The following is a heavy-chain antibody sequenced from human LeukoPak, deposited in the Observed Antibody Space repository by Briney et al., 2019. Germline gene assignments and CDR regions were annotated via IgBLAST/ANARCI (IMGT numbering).Heavy chain of an antibody. J-gene: IGHJ5*02. Sequence: SETLSLTCTVSGGSISSYYWSWIRQPPGKGLEWIGYIYYSGSTNYNPSLKSRVTISVDTSKNQFSLKLSSVTAADTAVYYCARWSIAIVGAPKGGWFDPWGQGTLVTASS. V-gene: IGHV4-59*01. CDR2: IYYSGST. CDR1: GGSISSYY. D-gene: IGHD1-26*01. CDR3: ARWSIAIVGAPKGGWFDP.